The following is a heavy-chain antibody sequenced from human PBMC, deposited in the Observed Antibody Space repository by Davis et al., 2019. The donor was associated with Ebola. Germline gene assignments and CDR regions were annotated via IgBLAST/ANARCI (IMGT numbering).Heavy chain of an antibody. CDR1: GYTFTGYY. D-gene: IGHD6-6*01. V-gene: IGHV1-2*06. CDR3: ARDSDIAARLFIYYYYGMDV. J-gene: IGHJ6*04. CDR2: INPNSGGT. Sequence: ASVKVSCKASGYTFTGYYMHWVRQAPGQGLEWMGRINPNSGGTKYSQKFQGRVTITRDTSTSTAYMELRSLRSDDTAVYYCARDSDIAARLFIYYYYGMDVWGKGTTVTVSS.